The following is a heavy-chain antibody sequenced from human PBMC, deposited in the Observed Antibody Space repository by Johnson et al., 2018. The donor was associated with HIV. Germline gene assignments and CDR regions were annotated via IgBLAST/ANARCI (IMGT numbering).Heavy chain of an antibody. D-gene: IGHD3-10*01. CDR3: ARAEIYEGRVGDFAFDI. J-gene: IGHJ3*02. CDR2: MSHDGSDK. CDR1: GFTFSSYA. Sequence: QVQLVESGGGVVQPGRSLRLSCAASGFTFSSYAMHWVRQAPGKGLEWVAAMSHDGSDKYYVDSVKGRFTISRDNAKNSLYLQMNSLRAEDTAVYYCARAEIYEGRVGDFAFDIWGRGTMVTVSS. V-gene: IGHV3-30*04.